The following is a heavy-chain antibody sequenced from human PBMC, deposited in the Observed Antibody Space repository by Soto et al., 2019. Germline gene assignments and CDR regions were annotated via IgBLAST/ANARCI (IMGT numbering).Heavy chain of an antibody. V-gene: IGHV1-3*01. CDR1: GYTFTSYA. CDR3: ARDGYCSGGSCYPHFDY. J-gene: IGHJ4*02. D-gene: IGHD2-15*01. Sequence: ASVKVSCKASGYTFTSYAMHWVRQAPGQRLEWMGWINAGNGNTKYSQKFQGRVTITRDTSASTAYMELSSLRSEDTAVYYCARDGYCSGGSCYPHFDYWGQGTLVTVSS. CDR2: INAGNGNT.